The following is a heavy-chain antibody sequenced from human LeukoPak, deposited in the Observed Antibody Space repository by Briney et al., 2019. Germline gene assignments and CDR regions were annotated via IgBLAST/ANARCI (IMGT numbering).Heavy chain of an antibody. CDR3: AKDIRAGGGQGYGDYEELGYYYGMDV. V-gene: IGHV3-9*01. CDR2: ISWNSGSI. Sequence: GGSLRLSCAASGFTFDDYAMHWVRQAPGKGLEWVSGISWNSGSIGYADSVKGRFTISRDNAKNSLYLQMNSLRAEDTALYYCAKDIRAGGGQGYGDYEELGYYYGMDVWGQGTTVTVSS. J-gene: IGHJ6*02. D-gene: IGHD4-17*01. CDR1: GFTFDDYA.